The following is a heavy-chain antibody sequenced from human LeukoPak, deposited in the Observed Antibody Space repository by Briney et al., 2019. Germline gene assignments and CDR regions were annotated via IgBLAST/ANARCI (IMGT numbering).Heavy chain of an antibody. D-gene: IGHD2-15*01. CDR1: GFTFSTYW. CDR2: IKQDGSEK. V-gene: IGHV3-7*03. CDR3: AREEFGRCSGGSCQPTNSFDY. J-gene: IGHJ4*02. Sequence: GGSLRLSCAASGFTFSTYWTSWVRQAPGKGLEWAANIKQDGSEKYYVDSVKGRFTIPRDNAKNSLYLQMNSLRAEDTAVYYCAREEFGRCSGGSCQPTNSFDYWGQGTLVTVSS.